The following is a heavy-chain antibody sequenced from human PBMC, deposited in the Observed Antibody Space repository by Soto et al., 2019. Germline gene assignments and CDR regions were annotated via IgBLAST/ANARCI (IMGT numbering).Heavy chain of an antibody. J-gene: IGHJ3*02. V-gene: IGHV3-33*01. Sequence: QVQLVESGGGVVQPGRSLRLSCAASGFTFSSYGMHWVRQAPGKGLEWVAVIWYDGSNKYYADSVKGRFTISRDNSKHTLYLQMNSLRAEDMAVYYCARDSAGGYYDLWSGQKTGAFDIWGQGTMVTVSS. D-gene: IGHD3-3*01. CDR2: IWYDGSNK. CDR3: ARDSAGGYYDLWSGQKTGAFDI. CDR1: GFTFSSYG.